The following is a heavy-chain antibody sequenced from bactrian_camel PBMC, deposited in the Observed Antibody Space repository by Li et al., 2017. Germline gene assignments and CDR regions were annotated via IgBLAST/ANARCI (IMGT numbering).Heavy chain of an antibody. J-gene: IGHJ4*01. V-gene: IGHV3S26*01. CDR1: GSIQRTNC. Sequence: VQLVESGGGSVQAGGSLRLSCAASGSIQRTNCMGWFRQGPKNEREGVAAIYSGDGAAIYTDSVKGQFTISKDGTEDHLFLQMNNLTPEDTAMYYCAADPRPCTLMFGHPGSFYRGKGTQVTVS. CDR2: IYSGDGAA. D-gene: IGHD1*01.